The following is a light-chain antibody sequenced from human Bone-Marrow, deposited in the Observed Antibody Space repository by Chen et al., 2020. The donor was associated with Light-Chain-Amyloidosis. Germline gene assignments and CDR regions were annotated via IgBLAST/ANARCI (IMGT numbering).Light chain of an antibody. V-gene: IGLV3-25*03. CDR1: DLPTKY. CDR2: RDT. CDR3: QSADSSGTYEVI. Sequence: SYELTQPPSVSVSPGQTARITCSGDDLPTKYAYWYQQKPGQAPVLVIRRDTERPSGISEGFSGSSSGKTATLTISGVQAEDEADYHCQSADSSGTYEVIFGGGTKLTVL. J-gene: IGLJ2*01.